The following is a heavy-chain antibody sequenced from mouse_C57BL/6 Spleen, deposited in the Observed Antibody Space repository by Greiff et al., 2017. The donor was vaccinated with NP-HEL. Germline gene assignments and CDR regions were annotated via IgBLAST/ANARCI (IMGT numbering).Heavy chain of an antibody. CDR2: FYPGSGSI. CDR3: ARHEVDGSSYNYFDY. D-gene: IGHD1-1*01. V-gene: IGHV1-62-2*01. Sequence: QVQLKESGAELVKPGASVKLSCKASGYTFTEYTIHWVKQRSGQGLEWIGWFYPGSGSIKYNEKFKDKATLTADKSSSTVYMELSRLTSEDSAVYFCARHEVDGSSYNYFDYWGQGTTLTVSS. CDR1: GYTFTEYT. J-gene: IGHJ2*01.